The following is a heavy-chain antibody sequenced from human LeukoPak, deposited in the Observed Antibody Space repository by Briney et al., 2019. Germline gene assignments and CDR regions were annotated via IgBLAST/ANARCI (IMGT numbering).Heavy chain of an antibody. CDR1: GFIFRSHA. V-gene: IGHV3-30*09. CDR3: ARAGRLSHYSTLGSPENACYL. Sequence: GSSLTLFCTASGFIFRSHAMHCVRQAPSKGLKGVSVISTGGSAKYNAEAGKGQFAISGDNSENTLFLQMNSLRADDTAVYYSARAGRLSHYSTLGSPENACYLWGQGPLVTVSS. CDR2: ISTGGSAK. J-gene: IGHJ3*01. D-gene: IGHD2/OR15-2a*01.